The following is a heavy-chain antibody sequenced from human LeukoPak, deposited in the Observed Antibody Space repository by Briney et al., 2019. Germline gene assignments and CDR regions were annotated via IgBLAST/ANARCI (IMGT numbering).Heavy chain of an antibody. J-gene: IGHJ4*02. D-gene: IGHD5-18*01. Sequence: GGSLRLSCAASGFTFTGYPMHWVRQPPGKGLEWVAFIRYDGSNEYYADSVKGRFTISRDNSKNTLYLQMNSLRAEDTAVYYCARDALYSYGYVFDYWGQGTLVTVSS. CDR2: IRYDGSNE. CDR3: ARDALYSYGYVFDY. V-gene: IGHV3-30*02. CDR1: GFTFTGYP.